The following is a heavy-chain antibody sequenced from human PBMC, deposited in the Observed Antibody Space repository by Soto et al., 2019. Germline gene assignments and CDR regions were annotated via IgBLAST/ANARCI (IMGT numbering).Heavy chain of an antibody. J-gene: IGHJ3*02. Sequence: GGSLRLSCAASGFTFSSYGMHWVRQSPGKGLEWVAVIWYDGGNKYYADSVKGRFTISRDNSKNTLYLQMNSLRAEDTAVYYCARDVWEYYYDSSGYGAFDIWGQGTMVTVSS. D-gene: IGHD3-22*01. CDR3: ARDVWEYYYDSSGYGAFDI. CDR2: IWYDGGNK. CDR1: GFTFSSYG. V-gene: IGHV3-33*01.